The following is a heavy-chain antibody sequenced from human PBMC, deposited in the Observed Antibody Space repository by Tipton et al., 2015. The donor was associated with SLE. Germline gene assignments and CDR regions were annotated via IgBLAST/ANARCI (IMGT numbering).Heavy chain of an antibody. CDR2: IYTSGST. D-gene: IGHD3-3*01. CDR1: GGSISSGSYY. CDR3: ARDNFWNRGYYFGGGEDYYYYYMDV. V-gene: IGHV4-61*02. J-gene: IGHJ6*03. Sequence: TLSLTCTVSGGSISSGSYYWSWIRQPAGKGLEWIGRIYTSGSTNYNPSLKSRVTISVDTSKNKFSLKLSSVTAADTAVYYCARDNFWNRGYYFGGGEDYYYYYMDVWVKGTTVTVSS.